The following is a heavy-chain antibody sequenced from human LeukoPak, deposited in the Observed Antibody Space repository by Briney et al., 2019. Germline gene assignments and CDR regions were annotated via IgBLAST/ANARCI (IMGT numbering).Heavy chain of an antibody. CDR2: LSYDGSKK. Sequence: GGSLRLSCAASGFTFSSHAMHWVRQAPGKGLEWVSVLSYDGSKKYYADSVKGRFTISRDNSKNTLYLQMNSLRVEDTAVYYCARDLRGSDAYYFDYWGQGTLVTVSS. CDR1: GFTFSSHA. V-gene: IGHV3-30-3*01. D-gene: IGHD3-10*01. J-gene: IGHJ4*02. CDR3: ARDLRGSDAYYFDY.